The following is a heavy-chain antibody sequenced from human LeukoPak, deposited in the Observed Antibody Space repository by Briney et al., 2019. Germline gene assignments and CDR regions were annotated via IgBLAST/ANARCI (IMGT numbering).Heavy chain of an antibody. CDR1: GFTFSSYW. CDR3: ARSDKRGYFYGLDV. D-gene: IGHD2-15*01. CDR2: IKQDGSEK. J-gene: IGHJ6*02. V-gene: IGHV3-7*01. Sequence: PGGSLRLSCAASGFTFSSYWMSWVRQAPGKGLEWVANIKQDGSEKYYVDSVKGRFTISRDNAKNSLYLQMNSLRAEDTAVYYCARSDKRGYFYGLDVWGQGTTVTVSS.